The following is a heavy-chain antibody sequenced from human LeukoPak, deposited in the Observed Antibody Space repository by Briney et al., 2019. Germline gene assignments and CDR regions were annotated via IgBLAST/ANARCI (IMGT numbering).Heavy chain of an antibody. V-gene: IGHV3-21*01. CDR2: ITSSSYI. D-gene: IGHD3-9*01. Sequence: GGSLRLSCAASGFTFSSYSMNWVRQAPGKGLEWVSSITSSSYIYYADSVKGRFTISRDNAKNSLYLQMNSLRADDTAVYYCARASGAGYDYWGQGTLVTVSS. J-gene: IGHJ4*02. CDR3: ARASGAGYDY. CDR1: GFTFSSYS.